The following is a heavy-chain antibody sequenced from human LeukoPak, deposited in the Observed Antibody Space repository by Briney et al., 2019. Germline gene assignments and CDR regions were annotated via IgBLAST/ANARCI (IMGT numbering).Heavy chain of an antibody. Sequence: GGSLRLSCAASGFXVSSNYISWVRQAPGKGLEWVSVIYSGGSTYYADSVKGRFTISRDNSKNTLYLQMNSLRAEDTAVYYCARVDDIVAMYYFDYWGQGTLVTVSS. V-gene: IGHV3-66*01. CDR1: GFXVSSNY. CDR2: IYSGGST. CDR3: ARVDDIVAMYYFDY. D-gene: IGHD5-12*01. J-gene: IGHJ4*02.